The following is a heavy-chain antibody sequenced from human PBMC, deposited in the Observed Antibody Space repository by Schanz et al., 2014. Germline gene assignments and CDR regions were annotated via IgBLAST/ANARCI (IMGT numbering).Heavy chain of an antibody. D-gene: IGHD2-2*01. V-gene: IGHV3-64*01. CDR3: ARKSLVSAHYAS. CDR2: LSANGDST. CDR1: GFTLSNYA. J-gene: IGHJ5*02. Sequence: EVQLVESGGGLVQPGGSLRLSCAAPGFTLSNYAMHWVRQTPDKGLEWVSGLSANGDSTFYSSSVKGRFTISRDISKNTLYLQMGSLRAEDVAVYYCARKSLVSAHYASWGQGTLVDGSS.